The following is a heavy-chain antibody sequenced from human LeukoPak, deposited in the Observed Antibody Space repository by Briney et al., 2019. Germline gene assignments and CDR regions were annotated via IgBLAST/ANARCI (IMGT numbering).Heavy chain of an antibody. CDR2: IIPIFGAA. D-gene: IGHD5-18*01. V-gene: IGHV1-69*01. Sequence: GASVKVSCKASGGTFSSYAISWVRQAPGQGLEWMGGIIPIFGAANYAQKFQGRVTITADGSTSTAYMELSSLRSEDTAVYYCASMATTDVDTATQLIDYWGQGTLVTVSS. CDR3: ASMATTDVDTATQLIDY. J-gene: IGHJ4*02. CDR1: GGTFSSYA.